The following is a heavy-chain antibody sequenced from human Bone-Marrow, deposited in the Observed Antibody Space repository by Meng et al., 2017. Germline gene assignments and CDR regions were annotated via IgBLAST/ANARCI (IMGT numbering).Heavy chain of an antibody. V-gene: IGHV1-3*01. Sequence: VLLLRSVAGVKKPGASGKLAFEASGYSFTSFANHWVRQAPGESLEWMGWINAGNGQTKYSERFQGRVAIARDTSANTAYMELSSLTSEDTAVYYCARGGIAAAAYSDHWGQGTLVTVSS. CDR3: ARGGIAAAAYSDH. CDR2: INAGNGQT. CDR1: GYSFTSFA. J-gene: IGHJ4*02. D-gene: IGHD6-13*01.